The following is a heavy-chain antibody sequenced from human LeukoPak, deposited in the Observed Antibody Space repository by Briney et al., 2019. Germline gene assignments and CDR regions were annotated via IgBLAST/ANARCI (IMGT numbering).Heavy chain of an antibody. V-gene: IGHV3-66*01. D-gene: IGHD7-27*01. CDR1: GFTVSSNY. Sequence: GGSLRLSCTASGFTVSSNYMSWVRQAPGKGLEWVSVLYSGGNTYYADSVRGRFTISRDNSKNTLYLQMNSLRAEDTAVYYCASTTGEYDTFDIWGQGTVVTVSS. CDR3: ASTTGEYDTFDI. CDR2: LYSGGNT. J-gene: IGHJ3*02.